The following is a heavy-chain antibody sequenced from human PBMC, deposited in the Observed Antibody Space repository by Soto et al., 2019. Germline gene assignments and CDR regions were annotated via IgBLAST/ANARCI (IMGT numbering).Heavy chain of an antibody. V-gene: IGHV1-3*01. CDR2: INACNGNT. J-gene: IGHJ5*02. CDR3: ARDWPGKDRNWFDP. CDR1: GYTFTSYA. Sequence: ASVKVSCKASGYTFTSYAMHWVRQAPGQRLEWMGWINACNGNTNYAQKFQGRVTMTTDTSTSTAYMELRSLRSDDTAVYYCARDWPGKDRNWFDPWGQGTLVTVSS.